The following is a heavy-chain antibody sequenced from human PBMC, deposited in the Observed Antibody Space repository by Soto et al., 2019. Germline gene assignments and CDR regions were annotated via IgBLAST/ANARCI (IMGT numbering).Heavy chain of an antibody. CDR3: AKDPDYYGSGSYYISYYYYYGMDV. V-gene: IGHV3-30*18. D-gene: IGHD3-10*01. CDR1: GFTFSSYG. CDR2: ISYDGSNK. Sequence: GGSLRLSCAASGFTFSSYGMHWVRQASGKGLEWVAVISYDGSNKYYADSVKGRFTISRDNSKNTLYLQMNSLRAEDTAVYYCAKDPDYYGSGSYYISYYYYYGMDVWGQGTTVTVSS. J-gene: IGHJ6*02.